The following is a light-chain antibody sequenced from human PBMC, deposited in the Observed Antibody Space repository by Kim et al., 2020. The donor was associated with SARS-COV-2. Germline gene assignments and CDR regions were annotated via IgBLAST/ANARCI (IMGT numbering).Light chain of an antibody. CDR3: ASWDDGLNGWV. CDR1: SSNMGTNT. J-gene: IGLJ3*02. V-gene: IGLV1-44*01. CDR2: STN. Sequence: QRVTISCSGSSSNMGTNTVNWYRQLPGTAPKLLIYSTNERPSGVPDRFSGSKSGTSASLAISHLQSEDEADYYCASWDDGLNGWVFGGGTQLTVL.